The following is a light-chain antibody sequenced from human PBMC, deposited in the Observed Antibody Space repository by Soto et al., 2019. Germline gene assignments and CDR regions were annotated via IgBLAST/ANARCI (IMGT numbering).Light chain of an antibody. CDR3: QQYNNWPLT. CDR1: QGVSSS. V-gene: IGKV3-15*01. CDR2: GAS. Sequence: EIVMTQSPATLSLSPGGGATLSCRASQGVSSSLAWYQQKPGQAPRLLIYGASTRATGIPARFSGSGSGTDFTLTISSLQSEDFAVYYCQQYNNWPLTFGGGTKVEIQ. J-gene: IGKJ4*01.